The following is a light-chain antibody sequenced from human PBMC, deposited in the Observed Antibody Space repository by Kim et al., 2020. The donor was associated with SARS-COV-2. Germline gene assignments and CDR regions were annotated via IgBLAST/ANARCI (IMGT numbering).Light chain of an antibody. Sequence: ASVGDRVPISCRASRSISRWLAWYQHKPGKAPKVLIYDASSLKSGVPSRFSGSGSGTEFTLTISSLQPDDFATYFCQQYDTYPYTFGQGTKLEI. CDR1: RSISRW. J-gene: IGKJ2*01. CDR2: DAS. V-gene: IGKV1-5*01. CDR3: QQYDTYPYT.